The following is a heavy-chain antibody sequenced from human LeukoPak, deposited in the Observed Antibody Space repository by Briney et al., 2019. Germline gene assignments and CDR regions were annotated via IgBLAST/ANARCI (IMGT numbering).Heavy chain of an antibody. V-gene: IGHV3-21*01. CDR3: EGATEAAVYYYYMDV. CDR1: GFTFSSYS. Sequence: GGSLRLSCAASGFTFSSYSMNWVRQAPGKGLEWVSSISSSSSYIYYAAAVKGRFTISRDNAKSSLYLQMNSLRAEDKAVYYCEGATEAAVYYYYMDVWGKGTTVTVSS. D-gene: IGHD5-12*01. J-gene: IGHJ6*03. CDR2: ISSSSSYI.